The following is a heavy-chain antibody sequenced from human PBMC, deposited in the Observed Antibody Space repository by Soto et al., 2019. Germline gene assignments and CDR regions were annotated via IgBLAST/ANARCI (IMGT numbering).Heavy chain of an antibody. J-gene: IGHJ6*02. CDR2: IIPILGIA. V-gene: IGHV1-69*02. D-gene: IGHD6-13*01. CDR1: GGTFSSYT. CDR3: ARVGSLRGGAAAVPYYYGMDV. Sequence: GASVKVSCKASGGTFSSYTISWVRQAPGQGLEWMGRIIPILGIANYAQKFQGRVTITADKSTSTAYMELSSLRSEDTAVYYCARVGSLRGGAAAVPYYYGMDVWGQGTTVTVSS.